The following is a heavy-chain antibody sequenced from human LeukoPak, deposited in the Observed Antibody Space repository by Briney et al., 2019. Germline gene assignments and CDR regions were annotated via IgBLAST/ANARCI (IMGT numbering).Heavy chain of an antibody. J-gene: IGHJ4*01. CDR1: GFMFTSYS. CDR2: ISSPSTNI. V-gene: IGHV3-48*02. Sequence: QPGGSLILSCAASGFMFTSYSMNWVRQAPGKGLEWVAYISSPSTNIYYVDSVKGRFTISRDNAKNSLYLQMNSLRDEDTAVYYCARESYWGSRSKGFDCWGHRSLVTVSS. CDR3: ARESYWGSRSKGFDC. D-gene: IGHD7-27*01.